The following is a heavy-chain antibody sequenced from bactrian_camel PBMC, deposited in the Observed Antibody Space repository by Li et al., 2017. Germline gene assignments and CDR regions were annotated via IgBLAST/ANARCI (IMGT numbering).Heavy chain of an antibody. CDR3: AAANLLPYEEVNWVRGGAPDFGY. D-gene: IGHD3*01. J-gene: IGHJ6*01. V-gene: IGHV3S60*01. CDR1: AYILENCG. Sequence: VQLVESGGGEVQAGGSLKLSCAGSAYILENCGMVWYRQTKGKEEKLVSVRKDGTPVYEDTVKGRFIVSGDNAKNTLYLQMNSLKTEDTAMYYCAAANLLPYEEVNWVRGGAPDFGYWGQGTQVTVS. CDR2: VRKDGTP.